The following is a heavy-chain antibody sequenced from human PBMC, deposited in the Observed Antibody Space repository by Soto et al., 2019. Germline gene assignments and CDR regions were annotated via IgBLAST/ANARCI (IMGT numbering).Heavy chain of an antibody. J-gene: IGHJ4*02. CDR2: ISGSGGST. Sequence: GGSLRLSCAASGFTFSSYAMSWVRQAPGKGLEWVSAISGSGGSTYYADSVKGRFTISRDNSENTLYLQMNSLRAEDTAVYYCAKDNLVYSSSSFDYWGQGTLVTVSS. D-gene: IGHD6-6*01. V-gene: IGHV3-23*01. CDR3: AKDNLVYSSSSFDY. CDR1: GFTFSSYA.